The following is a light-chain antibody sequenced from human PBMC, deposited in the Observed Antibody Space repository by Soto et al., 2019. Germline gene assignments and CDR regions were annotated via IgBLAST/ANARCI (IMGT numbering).Light chain of an antibody. CDR1: QGVSRK. Sequence: DIVMTQSPATLSVAPGERVTFSCRASQGVSRKLAWYQHKPGQAPRLLISGASTGATGIPARFSGSGSGTEFTLTISSLQSEDCAIYYCQQYYSTPFAFGGGTKVEIK. CDR2: GAS. V-gene: IGKV3-15*01. CDR3: QQYYSTPFA. J-gene: IGKJ4*01.